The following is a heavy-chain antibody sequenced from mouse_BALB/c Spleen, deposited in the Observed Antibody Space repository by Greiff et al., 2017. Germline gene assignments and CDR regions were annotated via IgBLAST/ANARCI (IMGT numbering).Heavy chain of an antibody. D-gene: IGHD3-1*01. CDR2: ISNGGGST. Sequence: DVHLVESGGGLVQPGGSLKLSCAASGFTFSSYTMSWVRQTPEKRLEWVAYISNGGGSTYYPDTVKGRFTISRDNAKNTLYLQMSSLKSEDTAMYYCARQLGLRGAMDYWGQGTSVTVSS. J-gene: IGHJ4*01. V-gene: IGHV5-12-2*01. CDR3: ARQLGLRGAMDY. CDR1: GFTFSSYT.